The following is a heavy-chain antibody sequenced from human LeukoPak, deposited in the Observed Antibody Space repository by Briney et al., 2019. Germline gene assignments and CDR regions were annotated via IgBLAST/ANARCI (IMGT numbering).Heavy chain of an antibody. CDR1: GGSSSSYY. V-gene: IGHV4-59*01. D-gene: IGHD3-3*01. J-gene: IGHJ5*02. Sequence: SETLSLTCTVSGGSSSSYYWSWIRQPPGKGLEWIGYIYYSGSTNYNPSLKSRVTISVDTSKNQFSLKLSSVTAADTAVYYCARSHFRITIFGVVMNWFDPWGQGTLVTVSS. CDR3: ARSHFRITIFGVVMNWFDP. CDR2: IYYSGST.